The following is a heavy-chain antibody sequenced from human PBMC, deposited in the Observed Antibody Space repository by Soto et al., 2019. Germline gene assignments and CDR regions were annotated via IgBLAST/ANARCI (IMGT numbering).Heavy chain of an antibody. Sequence: QLVESGGGLTQAGGSLRLSCVGSGFFFNNYDMHWVRQVRGKGLEWVSAIGAADDPYYSVSVKGRFIVSRDNAQKSLYLKIKNLRPAETVVYFCARAYTGQLPRRGDYYYALDVWGRGTTVTVSS. J-gene: IGHJ6*02. CDR1: GFFFNNYD. CDR2: IGAADDP. CDR3: ARAYTGQLPRRGDYYYALDV. V-gene: IGHV3-13*05. D-gene: IGHD2-2*01.